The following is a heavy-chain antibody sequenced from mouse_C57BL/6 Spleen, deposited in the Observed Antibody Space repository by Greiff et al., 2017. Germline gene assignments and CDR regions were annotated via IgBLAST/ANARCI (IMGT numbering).Heavy chain of an antibody. CDR2: IWGDGST. CDR3: ARPPIYDGYLFAY. J-gene: IGHJ3*01. CDR1: GFSLTSYG. D-gene: IGHD2-3*01. Sequence: VHLVESGPGLVAPSQSLSITCTASGFSLTSYGVHWVRQPPGKGLEWLVVIWGDGSTTYNSALKSRLSISKDNSKSQVFLKMNSLQTDDTAMYYCARPPIYDGYLFAYWGQGTLVTVSA. V-gene: IGHV2-6*03.